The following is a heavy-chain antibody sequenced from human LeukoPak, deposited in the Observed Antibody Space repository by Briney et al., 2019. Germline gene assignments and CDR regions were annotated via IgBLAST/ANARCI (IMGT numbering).Heavy chain of an antibody. CDR2: INHSGST. Sequence: PSETLSLTCAVYGGSFSGYYWSWIRQPPGKGLEWIGEINHSGSTNYNPSLKSRVTISVDTSKNQFSLKLSSVTAADTAVYYCARGLRDSSGYYEYYFDYWGQGTLVTASS. CDR3: ARGLRDSSGYYEYYFDY. D-gene: IGHD3-22*01. V-gene: IGHV4-34*01. CDR1: GGSFSGYY. J-gene: IGHJ4*02.